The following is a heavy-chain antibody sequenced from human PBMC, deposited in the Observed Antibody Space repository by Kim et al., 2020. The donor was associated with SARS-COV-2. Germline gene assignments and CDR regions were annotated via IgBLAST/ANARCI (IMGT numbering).Heavy chain of an antibody. J-gene: IGHJ3*01. CDR3: ARFSYGNLGKDAFDV. CDR2: INSNGETT. CDR1: GFTFSDFY. Sequence: GGSLRLSCEASGFTFSDFYMTWVRQAPGKGLEFISSINSNGETTYSAVSVRGRFTIPRDNGKKSLSLQMNDVIADDTAVYYCARFSYGNLGKDAFDVWGQGTWVTVSS. D-gene: IGHD1-26*01. V-gene: IGHV3-11*01.